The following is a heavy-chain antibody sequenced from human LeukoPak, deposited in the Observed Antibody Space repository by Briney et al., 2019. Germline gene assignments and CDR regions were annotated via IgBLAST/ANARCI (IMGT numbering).Heavy chain of an antibody. CDR1: GYTFISYG. J-gene: IGHJ4*02. D-gene: IGHD3-22*01. Sequence: ASVKVSCKASGYTFISYGISWVRQAPGQGLEWMGWISAYNGNTNYAQKLQGRVTMTTDTSTSTAYMELRSLRSDDTAVYYCARASYYYDPWDYWGQGTLVTVSS. V-gene: IGHV1-18*01. CDR2: ISAYNGNT. CDR3: ARASYYYDPWDY.